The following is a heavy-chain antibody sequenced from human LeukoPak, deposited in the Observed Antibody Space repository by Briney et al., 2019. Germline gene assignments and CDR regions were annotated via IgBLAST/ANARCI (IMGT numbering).Heavy chain of an antibody. CDR1: GFTFNNSE. Sequence: GGSLRLSCAASGFTFNNSEMNWVRQAPGRGLEWVSYISSSGSTIYYADSVKGRFTISRDNAKNSLYLQMNSLRAEDTAVYYCARDKVATIKFGGYYYGMDVWGQGTTVIVSS. V-gene: IGHV3-48*03. D-gene: IGHD5-12*01. CDR3: ARDKVATIKFGGYYYGMDV. J-gene: IGHJ6*02. CDR2: ISSSGSTI.